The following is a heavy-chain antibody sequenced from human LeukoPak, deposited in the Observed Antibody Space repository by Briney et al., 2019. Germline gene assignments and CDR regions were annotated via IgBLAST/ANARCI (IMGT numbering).Heavy chain of an antibody. CDR1: GGTFSRYA. J-gene: IGHJ4*02. CDR2: IIPIFGTA. D-gene: IGHD1-26*01. V-gene: IGHV1-69*05. CDR3: ARNRVGASFSDY. Sequence: GASVKVSCKASGGTFSRYAISWVRQAPGQGLEWMGGIIPIFGTANYAQKFQGRVTITTDESTSTAYMELSSLRSEDTAVYYCARNRVGASFSDYWGQGTLVTVSS.